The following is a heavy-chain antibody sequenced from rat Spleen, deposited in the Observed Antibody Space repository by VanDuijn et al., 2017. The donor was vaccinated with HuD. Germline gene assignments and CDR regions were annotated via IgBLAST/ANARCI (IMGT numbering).Heavy chain of an antibody. J-gene: IGHJ3*01. V-gene: IGHV2S12*01. CDR1: GLSLTSNG. Sequence: QVQLKESGPGLVQPSQPLSLTCTVPGLSLTSNGASWVRPPPGKGLEWIAAISSGGRTYYNSTLKSRLSISRDTSKSQVFLKMNSLQTEDTAIYFCSRDGDSSWFAYWGQGALVTVSS. CDR3: SRDGDSSWFAY. CDR2: ISSGGRT. D-gene: IGHD1-2*01.